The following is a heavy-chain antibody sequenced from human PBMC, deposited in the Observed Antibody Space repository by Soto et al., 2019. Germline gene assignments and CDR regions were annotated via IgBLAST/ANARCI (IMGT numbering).Heavy chain of an antibody. D-gene: IGHD4-17*01. CDR3: ARDSRSTVVTPEDAFDI. CDR2: IYYSGST. Sequence: QVQLQESGPGLVKPSQTLSLTCTVSGDSISSGGYYWSWIRQHPGKGLEWIGYIYYSGSTYYNPSLKSRVTISVDTSKNQFSLKLSSVTAADTAVYYCARDSRSTVVTPEDAFDIWGQGTMVTVSS. V-gene: IGHV4-31*03. J-gene: IGHJ3*02. CDR1: GDSISSGGYY.